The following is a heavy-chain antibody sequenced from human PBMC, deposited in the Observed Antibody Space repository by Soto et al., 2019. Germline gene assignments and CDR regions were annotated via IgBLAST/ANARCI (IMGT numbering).Heavy chain of an antibody. V-gene: IGHV3-48*02. CDR3: ARAGIVVVKDAFDI. J-gene: IGHJ3*02. Sequence: GGSLRLSCAASGFTFSSYSMNWVRQAPGKGLEWVSYISSSSSTIYYADTVKGRFTISRDNAKNSLYLQMNSLRDEDTAVYYCARAGIVVVKDAFDIWGQGTMVTVSS. CDR1: GFTFSSYS. D-gene: IGHD3-22*01. CDR2: ISSSSSTI.